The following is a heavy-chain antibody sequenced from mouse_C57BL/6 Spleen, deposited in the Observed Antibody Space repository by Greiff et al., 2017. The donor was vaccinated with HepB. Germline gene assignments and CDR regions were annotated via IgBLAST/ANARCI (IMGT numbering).Heavy chain of an antibody. V-gene: IGHV14-2*01. D-gene: IGHD2-2*01. CDR2: IDPEDGET. J-gene: IGHJ4*01. Sequence: VQLQQSGAELVKPGASVKLSCTASGFTFTDYYMHWVKQRTEQGLEWIGRIDPEDGETKNDPKFQGKATITADTSSNTAYLQLSSLTSEDDAVSYYACYGCGCYCAKDYWGQGTSVTVSS. CDR1: GFTFTDYY. CDR3: ACYGCGCYCAKDY.